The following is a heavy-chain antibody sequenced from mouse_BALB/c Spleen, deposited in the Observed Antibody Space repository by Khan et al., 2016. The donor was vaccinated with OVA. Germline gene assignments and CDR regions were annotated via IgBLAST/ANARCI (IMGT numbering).Heavy chain of an antibody. CDR3: ARDFHYYGSRGALYY. V-gene: IGHV1-4*01. CDR2: INTSNAYT. J-gene: IGHJ4*01. CDR1: GYTFTSYS. Sequence: QVQLQQSGAELARPGASVKMSCKASGYTFTSYSMHWIKQRPGQGLEWIGNINTSNAYTNYNQKFKDKATLTADKSSSTAYMQLSSLTSEDSAVYYCARDFHYYGSRGALYYWGQGTSVTVSS. D-gene: IGHD1-1*01.